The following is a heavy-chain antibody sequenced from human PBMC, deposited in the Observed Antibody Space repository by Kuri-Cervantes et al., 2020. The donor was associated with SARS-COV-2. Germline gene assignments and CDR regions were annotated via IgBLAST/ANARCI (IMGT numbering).Heavy chain of an antibody. J-gene: IGHJ2*01. CDR3: VRDVDSPLLRLRYFDL. Sequence: SETLSLTCAVYGGSFSGYYWSWIRQPPGKGLEWIGEINHSGSTNYNPSLKSRVTVSVDTSKNQFSLKLSSVTAADTAVYYCVRDVDSPLLRLRYFDLWGPGTLVTVSS. CDR2: INHSGST. CDR1: GGSFSGYY. V-gene: IGHV4-34*01. D-gene: IGHD3-22*01.